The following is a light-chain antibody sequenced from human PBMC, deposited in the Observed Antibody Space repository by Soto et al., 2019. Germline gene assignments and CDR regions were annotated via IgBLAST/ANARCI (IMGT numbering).Light chain of an antibody. CDR3: QQYNNPLT. CDR2: GAS. J-gene: IGKJ4*01. Sequence: EIVMTQSPATLSVSPGERATLSCRASQSVSSNLAWYQQKPAQAPRLLIYGASTRATGIPARFSGSGSGTEFTLTISSLQSEDFAVYYCQQYNNPLTFGGGTKVEIK. V-gene: IGKV3-15*01. CDR1: QSVSSN.